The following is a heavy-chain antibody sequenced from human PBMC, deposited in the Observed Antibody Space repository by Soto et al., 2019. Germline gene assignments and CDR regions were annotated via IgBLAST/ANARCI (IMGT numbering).Heavy chain of an antibody. J-gene: IGHJ4*02. CDR2: TNEDGKEK. D-gene: IGHD2-8*02. Sequence: EVYLVESGGGLVQPGGSLRLSCAASGLTFSRHWMSWVRLVPGKGLEWVANTNEDGKEKQYVDAVKGRSTISRDNAKNSLYLQIDSLRPEDTAVYYCTAWWGASNYWGQGTLVTVSS. V-gene: IGHV3-7*01. CDR1: GLTFSRHW. CDR3: TAWWGASNY.